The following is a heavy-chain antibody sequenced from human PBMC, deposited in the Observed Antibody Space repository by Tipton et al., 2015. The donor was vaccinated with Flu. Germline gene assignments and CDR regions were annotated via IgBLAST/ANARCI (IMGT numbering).Heavy chain of an antibody. J-gene: IGHJ4*02. CDR1: GGSISSYY. D-gene: IGHD5-18*01. CDR2: IYYSGST. CDR3: ARGVNTALFDY. Sequence: TLSLTCTVSGGSISSYYWSWIRQPPGKGLEWIGYIYYSGSTNYNPSLKSRVTISVDTSKNQFSLKLSSVTAADTAVYYCARGVNTALFDYWGQGTLVTVSS. V-gene: IGHV4-59*01.